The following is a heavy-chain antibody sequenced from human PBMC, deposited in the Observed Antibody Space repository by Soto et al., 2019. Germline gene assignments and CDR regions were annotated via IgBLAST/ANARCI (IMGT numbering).Heavy chain of an antibody. CDR3: ARGGLYRFYMDV. CDR2: INGDESRR. Sequence: EVQLVESGGGLVQPGGSLRLSCAASGFTFSTYWMHWVRQAPGKGLVWVSRINGDESRRNYADSVEGRFTISRDNAKNTAYLQMNSLRDEDTAVYYCARGGLYRFYMDVWGKGTTVTVSS. J-gene: IGHJ6*03. V-gene: IGHV3-74*01. CDR1: GFTFSTYW.